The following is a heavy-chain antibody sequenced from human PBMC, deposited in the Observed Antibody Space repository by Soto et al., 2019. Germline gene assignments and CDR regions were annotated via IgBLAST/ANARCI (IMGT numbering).Heavy chain of an antibody. V-gene: IGHV1-18*04. J-gene: IGHJ1*01. CDR2: ISPLKGRT. CDR3: AMDYGDRPEYFKH. CDR1: GYTFTSYG. Sequence: QVQLVQSGPDLKRPGASLKVSCKASGYTFTSYGISWVRQAPGQGLEWMAWISPLKGRTQYSQKAQGRVTLSTDTSSISAYMEMTTLRVDATAVYYCAMDYGDRPEYFKHGGQGTLVTVS. D-gene: IGHD4-17*01.